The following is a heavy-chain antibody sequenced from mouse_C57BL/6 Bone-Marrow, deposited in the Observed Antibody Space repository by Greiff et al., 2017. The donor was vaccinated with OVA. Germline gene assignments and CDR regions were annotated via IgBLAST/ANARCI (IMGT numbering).Heavy chain of an antibody. CDR2: IHPNSGST. CDR1: GYTFTSYW. Sequence: VQLQQPGAELVKPGASVKLSCKASGYTFTSYWMHWVKQRPGQGLEWIGMIHPNSGSTNYNEKFKSKATLTVDKSSSTAYMQLSSLTSEDSAVYYCASRNYDYDGVPFDYWGQGTTLTVSS. V-gene: IGHV1-64*01. J-gene: IGHJ2*01. CDR3: ASRNYDYDGVPFDY. D-gene: IGHD2-4*01.